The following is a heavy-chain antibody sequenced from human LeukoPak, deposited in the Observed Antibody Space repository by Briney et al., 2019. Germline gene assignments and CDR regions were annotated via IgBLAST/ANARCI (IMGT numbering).Heavy chain of an antibody. Sequence: ASVKVSCKASGGTFSSYAISWVRQAPGQGLEWMGIINPSGGSTRYAQEFQGRVTMTRDTSTSTVYMELSSLRSEDTAIYYCARDKDAPGYSSGWRQYYYGVDVWGQGTTVTVSS. J-gene: IGHJ6*02. CDR1: GGTFSSYA. CDR2: INPSGGST. CDR3: ARDKDAPGYSSGWRQYYYGVDV. D-gene: IGHD6-19*01. V-gene: IGHV1-46*01.